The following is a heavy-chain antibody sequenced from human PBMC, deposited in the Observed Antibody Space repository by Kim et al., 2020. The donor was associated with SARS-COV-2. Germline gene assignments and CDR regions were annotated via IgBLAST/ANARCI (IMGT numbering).Heavy chain of an antibody. CDR2: ISSSSSYT. CDR3: ARVGEVEAAAVGWFDP. V-gene: IGHV3-11*06. Sequence: GGSLRLSCAASGFTFSDYYMSWIRQAPGKGLEWVSYISSSSSYTNYADSVKGRFTISRDNAKNSLYLQMNSLRAEDTAVYYCARVGEVEAAAVGWFDPWGQGTLVTVSS. CDR1: GFTFSDYY. J-gene: IGHJ5*02. D-gene: IGHD6-13*01.